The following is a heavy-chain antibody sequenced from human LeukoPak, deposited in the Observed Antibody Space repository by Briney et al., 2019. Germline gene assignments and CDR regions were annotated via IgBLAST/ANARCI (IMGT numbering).Heavy chain of an antibody. CDR1: GFTFSDYY. V-gene: IGHV3-11*04. Sequence: PGGSLRLSCAASGFTFSDYYMSWIRQAPGKGLEWVSYISSSGSFIYYADSVKGRFTISRDNAKNSLYLQMNSLRAEDTAVYYCARETHYDSSGYHNDYWGQGTLVTVSS. CDR2: ISSSGSFI. D-gene: IGHD3-22*01. CDR3: ARETHYDSSGYHNDY. J-gene: IGHJ4*02.